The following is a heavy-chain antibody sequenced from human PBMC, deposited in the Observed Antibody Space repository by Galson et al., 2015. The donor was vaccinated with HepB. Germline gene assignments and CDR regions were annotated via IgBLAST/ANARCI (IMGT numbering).Heavy chain of an antibody. CDR2: IDPSDSYT. V-gene: IGHV5-10-1*01. CDR1: GYSFTSYW. D-gene: IGHD3-16*02. CDR3: ARQSKGVIQAPDDDAMDV. J-gene: IGHJ6*02. Sequence: QSGAEVKKPGESLRISCKGSGYSFTSYWITWVRQMPGKGLEWMGRIDPSDSYTNDSPSFQGHVTISADKSLTTAYLQWSSLKASDTAMYYCARQSKGVIQAPDDDAMDVWGQGTTVTVSS.